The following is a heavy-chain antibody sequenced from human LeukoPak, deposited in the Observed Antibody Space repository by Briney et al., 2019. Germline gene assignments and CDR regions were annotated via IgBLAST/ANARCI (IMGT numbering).Heavy chain of an antibody. CDR3: AREAAYSMDV. Sequence: SSETLSLTCTVSGGSIGSRTSYWGWIRQTPGKGLEWIGNIFHSGSAYYNPSLKSRVRILVATSKNQFLLELTSVTAADTAVYYCAREAAYSMDVWGKGTTVTVSS. J-gene: IGHJ6*03. D-gene: IGHD2-21*01. CDR2: IFHSGSA. V-gene: IGHV4-39*06. CDR1: GGSIGSRTSY.